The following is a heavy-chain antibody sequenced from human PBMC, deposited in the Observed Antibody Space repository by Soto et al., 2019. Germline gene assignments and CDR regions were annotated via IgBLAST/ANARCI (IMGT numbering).Heavy chain of an antibody. Sequence: QVHLVQSGAEVKKPGASVKVSCKASGYAFTSYGITWVRQAPGQGLEWMGWISAHNGNTDYAQKLQGRVIVTRDTSTSTAYMELRSLRSDDTAVYYCARGRYGDYWGQGALVTVSS. CDR1: GYAFTSYG. J-gene: IGHJ4*02. CDR3: ARGRYGDY. V-gene: IGHV1-18*01. D-gene: IGHD1-1*01. CDR2: ISAHNGNT.